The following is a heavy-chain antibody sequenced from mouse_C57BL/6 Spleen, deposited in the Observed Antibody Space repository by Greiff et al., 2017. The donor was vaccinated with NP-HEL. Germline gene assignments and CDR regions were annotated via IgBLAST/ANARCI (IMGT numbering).Heavy chain of an antibody. CDR3: TRDGVVVTNYAMDY. J-gene: IGHJ4*01. Sequence: EVKVVESGEGLVKPGGSLKLSCAASGFTFSSYAMSWVRQTPEKRLEWVAYISSGGDYIYYADTVKGRFTISRDNARNTLYLQMSSLKSEDTAMYYCTRDGVVVTNYAMDYWGQGTSVTVSS. V-gene: IGHV5-9-1*02. CDR2: ISSGGDYI. D-gene: IGHD1-1*02. CDR1: GFTFSSYA.